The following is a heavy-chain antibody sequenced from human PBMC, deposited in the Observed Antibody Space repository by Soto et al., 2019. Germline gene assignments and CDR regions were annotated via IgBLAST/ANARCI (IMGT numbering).Heavy chain of an antibody. CDR2: ISYDGSNK. CDR3: AKDIFGRSWYSRAYYGMDV. CDR1: GFTFSSYG. D-gene: IGHD6-13*01. J-gene: IGHJ6*02. V-gene: IGHV3-30*18. Sequence: GGSLRLSCAASGFTFSSYGMHWVRQAPGKGLEWVAVISYDGSNKYYADSVKGRFTISRDNSKNTLYLQMNSLRAEDTAVYYCAKDIFGRSWYSRAYYGMDVWGQGTTVTVSS.